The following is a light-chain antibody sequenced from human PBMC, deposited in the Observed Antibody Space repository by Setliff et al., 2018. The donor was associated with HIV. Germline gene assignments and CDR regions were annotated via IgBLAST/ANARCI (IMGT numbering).Light chain of an antibody. V-gene: IGLV3-21*04. Sequence: SYELTQPPSVSVAPGKTARISCGGNNIGSKSVHWYQQKPGQAPVVGIYYDSDRPSGIPERFSGSNSGNTATLTISRVEAGEEADYYCQVWDSSSDHLVFGTGTKV. CDR3: QVWDSSSDHLV. CDR2: YDS. CDR1: NIGSKS. J-gene: IGLJ1*01.